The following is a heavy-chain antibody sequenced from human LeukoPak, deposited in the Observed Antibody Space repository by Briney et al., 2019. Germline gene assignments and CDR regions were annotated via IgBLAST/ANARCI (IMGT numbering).Heavy chain of an antibody. CDR3: ARQVFRYYYDSSGYYGWFDP. D-gene: IGHD3-22*01. V-gene: IGHV4-39*01. CDR2: IYYSGGT. J-gene: IGHJ5*02. CDR1: GGSISSSSYY. Sequence: PSETLSLTCTVSGGSISSSSYYWGWIRQPPGKGLEWIGSIYYSGGTYYNPSLKSRVTISVDTSKNQFSLKLSSVTAADTAVYYCARQVFRYYYDSSGYYGWFDPWGQGTLVTVSS.